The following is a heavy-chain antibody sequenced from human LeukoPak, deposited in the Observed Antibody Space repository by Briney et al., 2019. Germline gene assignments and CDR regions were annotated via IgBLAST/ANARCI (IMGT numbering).Heavy chain of an antibody. V-gene: IGHV3-48*03. Sequence: EGSLRLSCAASGFMFSSYEMNWVRQAPGKGLEWVSYISSSGNTIYYADSVKGRFTISRDNAKNSLFLQMNSLRAEDTALYYCARYFDPYYYGSGSPSFDYWGQGTLVTVSS. D-gene: IGHD3-10*01. J-gene: IGHJ4*02. CDR1: GFMFSSYE. CDR3: ARYFDPYYYGSGSPSFDY. CDR2: ISSSGNTI.